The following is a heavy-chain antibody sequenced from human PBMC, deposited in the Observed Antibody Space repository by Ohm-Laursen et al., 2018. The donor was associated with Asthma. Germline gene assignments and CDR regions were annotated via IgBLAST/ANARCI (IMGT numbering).Heavy chain of an antibody. J-gene: IGHJ6*02. D-gene: IGHD3-3*01. V-gene: IGHV3-21*06. CDR1: GYSFSLYS. CDR3: ARVKSYNFWSRYSTYYYGMDV. CDR2: ISTASTFI. Sequence: GSLRLSCAASGYSFSLYSIHWIRQAPGKGLQWVASISTASTFIYYADSVRGRFTTSRDNAKNSLFLQMNSLRADDTAVYYCARVKSYNFWSRYSTYYYGMDVWGQGTTVTVSS.